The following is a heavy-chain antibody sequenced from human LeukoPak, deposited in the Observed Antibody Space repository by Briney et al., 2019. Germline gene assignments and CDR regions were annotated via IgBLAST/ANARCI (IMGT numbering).Heavy chain of an antibody. D-gene: IGHD3-16*01. V-gene: IGHV4-61*02. J-gene: IGHJ4*02. CDR3: ARAYDYVWGSYYFDY. Sequence: PSETLSLTCTVSGGSISSGSYYWSWIRQPAGKGLEWIGRIYTSGSTNYNPSLKSRVTISVDTSKNQFSLKLSSVTAADTAVYYCARAYDYVWGSYYFDYWGQGTLVTVSS. CDR2: IYTSGST. CDR1: GGSISSGSYY.